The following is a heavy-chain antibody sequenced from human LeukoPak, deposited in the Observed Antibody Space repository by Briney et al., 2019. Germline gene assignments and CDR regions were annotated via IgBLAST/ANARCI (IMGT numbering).Heavy chain of an antibody. CDR1: GYNFSNYW. J-gene: IGHJ3*02. V-gene: IGHV5-51*01. Sequence: GESLKISCKGSGYNFSNYWIAWVRQMPGKGLEYMGIIYPGDSDTRYSPSFQGQVTISADKSISTAYLQWSSLKASDTAMYYCARHYYDSRAFDIWGQGTMVTVSS. CDR2: IYPGDSDT. D-gene: IGHD3-22*01. CDR3: ARHYYDSRAFDI.